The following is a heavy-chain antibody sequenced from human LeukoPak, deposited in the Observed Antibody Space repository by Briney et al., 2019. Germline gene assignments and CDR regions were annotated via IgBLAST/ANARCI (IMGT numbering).Heavy chain of an antibody. Sequence: PSETLSLTCTVSGGSISSYYWSWIRQPPGKGLEWIGYIYYSGSTNYNPSPKSRVTISVDTSKNQFSLKLSSVTAADTAVYYCARRTGGYCTNGVCYKFGYWGQGTLVTVSS. D-gene: IGHD2-8*01. CDR2: IYYSGST. CDR3: ARRTGGYCTNGVCYKFGY. CDR1: GGSISSYY. V-gene: IGHV4-59*12. J-gene: IGHJ4*02.